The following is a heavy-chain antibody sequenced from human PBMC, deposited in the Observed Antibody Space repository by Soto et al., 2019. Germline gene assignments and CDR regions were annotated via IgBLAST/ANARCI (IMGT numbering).Heavy chain of an antibody. J-gene: IGHJ4*02. Sequence: QVQLQESGPGLVKPSQTLSLTCTVSGGSISSGDYYWSWIRQHPGKGLEWIGYIYYSGSTYYNPSLKNRVTISLDTTMDQFSLKLSSLTAADTAVYDCARPHHYYDLSGDFHYWGQGSLVTVSS. CDR2: IYYSGST. D-gene: IGHD3-22*01. V-gene: IGHV4-31*03. CDR3: ARPHHYYDLSGDFHY. CDR1: GGSISSGDYY.